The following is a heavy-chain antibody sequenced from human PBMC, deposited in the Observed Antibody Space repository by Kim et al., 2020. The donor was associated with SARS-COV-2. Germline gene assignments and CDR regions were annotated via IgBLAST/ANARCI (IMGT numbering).Heavy chain of an antibody. Sequence: GGSLRLSCAASGFTFSSYWMHWVRQAPGKGLVWVSRINSDGSSTSYADSVKGRFTISRDNAKNTLSLQMNSLRAEDTAVYYCASHGSGSFYYYGMDVWGQGTTGTVSS. CDR1: GFTFSSYW. CDR3: ASHGSGSFYYYGMDV. CDR2: INSDGSST. J-gene: IGHJ6*02. V-gene: IGHV3-74*01. D-gene: IGHD3-10*01.